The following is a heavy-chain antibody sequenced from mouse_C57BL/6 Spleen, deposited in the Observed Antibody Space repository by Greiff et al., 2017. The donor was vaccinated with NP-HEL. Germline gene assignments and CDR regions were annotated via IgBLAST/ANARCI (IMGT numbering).Heavy chain of an antibody. CDR3: ARTSYFDY. CDR1: GFTFSSYG. V-gene: IGHV5-6*02. Sequence: DVMLVESGGDLVKPGGSLKLSCAASGFTFSSYGMSWVRQTPDKRLEWVATISSGGSYTYYPDSVKGRFTISRDNAKNTLYLQMSSLKSEDTAMYYCARTSYFDYWGQGTTLTVSS. J-gene: IGHJ2*01. CDR2: ISSGGSYT.